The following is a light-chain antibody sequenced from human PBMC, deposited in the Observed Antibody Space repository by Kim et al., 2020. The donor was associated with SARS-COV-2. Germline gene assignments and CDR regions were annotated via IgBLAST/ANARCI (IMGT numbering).Light chain of an antibody. Sequence: QRVTISCSGSSSNIGNNAVNWYQQLPGKAPKLLIYYDDLLPSGVSDRFSCSKSGTSASLAISGLQSEDEADYYCAAWDDSLNGPVFGTGTKVTVL. J-gene: IGLJ1*01. CDR1: SSNIGNNA. V-gene: IGLV1-36*01. CDR3: AAWDDSLNGPV. CDR2: YDD.